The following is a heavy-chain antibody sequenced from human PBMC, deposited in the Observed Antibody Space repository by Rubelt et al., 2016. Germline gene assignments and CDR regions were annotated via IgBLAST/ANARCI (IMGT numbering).Heavy chain of an antibody. CDR3: AREVGYCSSTSCYRRDHFDY. CDR2: INHSGST. CDR1: GGSFSGYY. Sequence: QVQLQQWGAGLLKPSETLSLTCAVYGGSFSGYYWSWIRQPPGKGLEWIGEINHSGSTNYNPSLKSRVTISVDASKNQFSLKLSSVTAADTAVYYCAREVGYCSSTSCYRRDHFDYWGQGTLVTVSS. V-gene: IGHV4-34*01. D-gene: IGHD2-2*01. J-gene: IGHJ4*02.